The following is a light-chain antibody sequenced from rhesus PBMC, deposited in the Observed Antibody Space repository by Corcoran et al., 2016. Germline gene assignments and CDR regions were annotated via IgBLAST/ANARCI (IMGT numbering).Light chain of an antibody. J-gene: IGKJ1*01. CDR2: KAS. Sequence: DIQMTQSPSSLSASIGDTVTITCRASQSISSWLDWFQQKPGKAPKLLIYKASSLESGVPARFSGSGCGTDLTLTISSLQPEDFAIYYCLQYSRSPPTFGQGTEVEIK. V-gene: IGKV1-22*01. CDR3: LQYSRSPPT. CDR1: QSISSW.